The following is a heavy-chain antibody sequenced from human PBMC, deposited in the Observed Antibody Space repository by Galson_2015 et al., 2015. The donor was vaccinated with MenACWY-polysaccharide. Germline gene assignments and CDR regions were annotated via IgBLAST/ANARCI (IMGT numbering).Heavy chain of an antibody. Sequence: LRLSCAASGFTFATQAMTWVRQAPGKGLEWVSSIGSDGNNRYHADSVKGRFTISRDNSKNTLYLQMNSLTADDTAVYFCVKDSDYTTGWYSADYWGQGTLVTVSS. V-gene: IGHV3-23*01. CDR3: VKDSDYTTGWYSADY. CDR1: GFTFATQA. J-gene: IGHJ4*02. CDR2: IGSDGNNR. D-gene: IGHD6-19*01.